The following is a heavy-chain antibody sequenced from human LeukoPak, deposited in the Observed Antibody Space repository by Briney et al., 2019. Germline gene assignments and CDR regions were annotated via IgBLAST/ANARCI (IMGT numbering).Heavy chain of an antibody. V-gene: IGHV3-73*01. CDR1: GLTFSGSA. J-gene: IGHJ6*03. CDR2: IRSKANSYAT. CDR3: TRHSPNHYYYYYMDV. Sequence: GGSLKLSCAASGLTFSGSAMHWVRQASGKGLEWVGRIRSKANSYATAYAASVKGRFTISRDDSKNTAYLQMNSLKTEDTAVYYCTRHSPNHYYYYYMDVWGKGTTVTVSS.